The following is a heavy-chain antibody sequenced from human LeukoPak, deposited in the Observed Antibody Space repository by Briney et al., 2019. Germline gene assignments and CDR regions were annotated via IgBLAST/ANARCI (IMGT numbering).Heavy chain of an antibody. CDR3: ASFDIAVAGTLDY. J-gene: IGHJ4*02. CDR2: MNPNSGNT. D-gene: IGHD6-19*01. Sequence: ASVEVSCKASGYTFTSYDINWVRQATGQGLEWMGWMNPNSGNTGYAQKFQGRVTMTRNTSISTAYMELSSLRSEDTAVYYCASFDIAVAGTLDYWGQGTLVTVSS. V-gene: IGHV1-8*01. CDR1: GYTFTSYD.